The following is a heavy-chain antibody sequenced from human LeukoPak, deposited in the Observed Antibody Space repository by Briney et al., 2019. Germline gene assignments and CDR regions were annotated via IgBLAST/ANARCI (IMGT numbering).Heavy chain of an antibody. V-gene: IGHV3-7*01. CDR2: IKQDGSEK. J-gene: IGHJ4*02. CDR3: ARMSSSSWYVCDY. CDR1: GFTFSSYW. D-gene: IGHD6-13*01. Sequence: GGSLRLSCAASGFTFSSYWMTWVRQAPGKGPEWVANIKQDGSEKYYVDSVTSRFTISRDNAKNSLYLQMNSLRAEDTAVYYCARMSSSSWYVCDYWGQGTLVTVAS.